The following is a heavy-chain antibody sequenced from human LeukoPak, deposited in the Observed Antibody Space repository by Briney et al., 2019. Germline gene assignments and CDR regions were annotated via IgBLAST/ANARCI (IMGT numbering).Heavy chain of an antibody. D-gene: IGHD3-10*02. J-gene: IGHJ6*04. CDR1: GFTFSTYS. CDR2: ISSSSSYI. CDR3: AELGITMIGGV. Sequence: GGSLRLSCAASGFTFSTYSMNWVRQAPGKGPEWVSSISSSSSYIYYADSVKGRFPISRDNAKNSLYLQMNSLRAEDTAVYYCAELGITMIGGVWGKGTTVTISS. V-gene: IGHV3-21*01.